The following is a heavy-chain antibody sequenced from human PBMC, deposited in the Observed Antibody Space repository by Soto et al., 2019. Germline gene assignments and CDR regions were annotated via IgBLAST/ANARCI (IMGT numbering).Heavy chain of an antibody. D-gene: IGHD6-19*01. Sequence: QLQLQESGPGLVKPSETLSLTCTVSGGSISSSSYYWGWIRQPPGKGLEWIGSSYYSGSTYYNPSLKSRVPIPRDTSKNKFPLKLSSVPAADTAVYYCARLQAQWRRQLSPLFDYWGQGTLVTVSS. CDR3: ARLQAQWRRQLSPLFDY. CDR1: GGSISSSSYY. CDR2: SYYSGST. J-gene: IGHJ4*02. V-gene: IGHV4-39*01.